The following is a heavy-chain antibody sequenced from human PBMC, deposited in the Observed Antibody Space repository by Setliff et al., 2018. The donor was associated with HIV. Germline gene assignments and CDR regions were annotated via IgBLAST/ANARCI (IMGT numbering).Heavy chain of an antibody. Sequence: SVKVSCKASGGTFRTFGISWVRQAPGQGLEWMGGSIPIFGTAKYAQKFQGRVTITADESTSTAYMELSSLRSEDTAVYYCATNPELATINYYYYYMGVWGKGTTVTVSS. CDR1: GGTFRTFG. D-gene: IGHD5-12*01. CDR3: ATNPELATINYYYYYMGV. J-gene: IGHJ6*03. CDR2: SIPIFGTA. V-gene: IGHV1-69*13.